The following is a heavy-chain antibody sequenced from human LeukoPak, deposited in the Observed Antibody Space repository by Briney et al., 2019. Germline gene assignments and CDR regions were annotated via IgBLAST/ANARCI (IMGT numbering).Heavy chain of an antibody. CDR1: GFTFSNYW. J-gene: IGHJ4*02. V-gene: IGHV3-7*01. Sequence: GGSLRLSCAASGFTFSNYWMDWVRQAPGKGLEWVANIKQDGSEKYYVDSVQGRFTISGDNTKNSLYLQMNSLRAEDTAVYYCARDRWGSGTGGFDYWGQGTLATVSS. D-gene: IGHD3-10*01. CDR2: IKQDGSEK. CDR3: ARDRWGSGTGGFDY.